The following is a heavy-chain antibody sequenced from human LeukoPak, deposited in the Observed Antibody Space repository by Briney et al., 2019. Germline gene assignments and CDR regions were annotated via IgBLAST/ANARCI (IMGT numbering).Heavy chain of an antibody. V-gene: IGHV3-30*18. CDR1: GFTFSSYG. CDR2: ISYDGSNK. CDR3: AKLGQHDY. Sequence: GGSLRLSCAASGFTFSSYGMHWVRQAPGKRLEWVAVISYDGSNKYYADSVKGRFTISRDNSKNTLYLQMNSLRAEDTAVYYCAKLGQHDYWGQGTLVTVSS. D-gene: IGHD5-18*01. J-gene: IGHJ4*02.